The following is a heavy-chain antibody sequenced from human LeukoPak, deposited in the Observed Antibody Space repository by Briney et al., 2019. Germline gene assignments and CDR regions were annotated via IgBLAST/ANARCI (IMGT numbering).Heavy chain of an antibody. J-gene: IGHJ4*02. CDR3: ARDRYYYDSSGYLHYFDY. V-gene: IGHV4-59*12. Sequence: PSETLSLTCTVSGGSISSYYWSWIRQPPGKGLEWIGYIYYSGSTYYNPSLKSRVTISVDTSKNQFSLKLSSVTAADTAVYYCARDRYYYDSSGYLHYFDYWGQGTLVTVSS. CDR1: GGSISSYY. D-gene: IGHD3-22*01. CDR2: IYYSGST.